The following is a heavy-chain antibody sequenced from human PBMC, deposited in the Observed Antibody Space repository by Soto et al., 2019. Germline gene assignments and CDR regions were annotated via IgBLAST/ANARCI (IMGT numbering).Heavy chain of an antibody. Sequence: SETLSLTCTVSGGSISSYYWSWIRQPPGKGLEWIGYIYYSGSTNYNPSLKSRVTISVDTSKNQFSLKLSSVTAADTAVYYCARVFAFRKDLEWLLRQPPDYYYYMDVWGKGTTVTVSS. D-gene: IGHD3-3*01. J-gene: IGHJ6*03. CDR1: GGSISSYY. CDR2: IYYSGST. V-gene: IGHV4-59*01. CDR3: ARVFAFRKDLEWLLRQPPDYYYYMDV.